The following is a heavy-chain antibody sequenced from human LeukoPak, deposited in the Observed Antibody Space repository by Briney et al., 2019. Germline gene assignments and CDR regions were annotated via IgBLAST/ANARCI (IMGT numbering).Heavy chain of an antibody. CDR1: GGSISSYY. J-gene: IGHJ4*02. CDR3: ARATTFYGSGMDYFDY. Sequence: ASETLSLTCTVSGGSISSYYWSWIRQPAGKGLEWIGRIYTSGSTNYNPSLKSRVTMSVDTSKNQFSLKLSSVTAADTAVYYCARATTFYGSGMDYFDYWGQGTLVTVSS. D-gene: IGHD3-10*01. CDR2: IYTSGST. V-gene: IGHV4-4*07.